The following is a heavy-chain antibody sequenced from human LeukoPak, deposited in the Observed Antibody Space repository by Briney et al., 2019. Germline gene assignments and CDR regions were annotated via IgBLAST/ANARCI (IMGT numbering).Heavy chain of an antibody. CDR1: GFTFSSYA. V-gene: IGHV3-23*05. D-gene: IGHD4-17*01. Sequence: PRGSLRLSCAASGFTFSSYAMSWVRQAPGKGLEWVSTIGSTGSNTYYTDSVKGRFTISRDNSKNTPYLQINGLRADDTAVYYCAKSMSTVTTSPFWGQGTLVTVSS. CDR2: IGSTGSNT. CDR3: AKSMSTVTTSPF. J-gene: IGHJ4*02.